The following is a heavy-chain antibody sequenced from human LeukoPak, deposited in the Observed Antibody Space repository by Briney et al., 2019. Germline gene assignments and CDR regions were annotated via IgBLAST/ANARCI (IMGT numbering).Heavy chain of an antibody. CDR2: ISVSGAAT. CDR1: GFTFSNNA. V-gene: IGHV3-23*01. J-gene: IGHJ4*02. Sequence: GGSLRLSCAAYGFTFSNNAMCWVRQAPGKGPEWVSSISVSGAATYYVDAVRGRFTISRDNSRSTMYFQMNTLRADDTAVYYCARRPTYCTTTSCLDYWGQGTLVTVSS. D-gene: IGHD2-2*01. CDR3: ARRPTYCTTTSCLDY.